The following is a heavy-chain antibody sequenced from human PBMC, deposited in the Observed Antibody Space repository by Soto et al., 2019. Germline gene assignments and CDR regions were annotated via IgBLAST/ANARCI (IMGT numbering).Heavy chain of an antibody. CDR2: IGGTDGTT. J-gene: IGHJ5*02. V-gene: IGHV3-23*01. CDR1: GFTLSSSA. CDR3: AKSKQGSDWFDP. Sequence: EVQLLESGGGVEQPGGSLRLSCTTSGFTLSSSAMSWARQAPGRGLEWVSVIGGTDGTTYYADSVRGRFTISRDNSQNTLYLQMNSLRAEDTAVYYCAKSKQGSDWFDPWGQGTLVTVSS.